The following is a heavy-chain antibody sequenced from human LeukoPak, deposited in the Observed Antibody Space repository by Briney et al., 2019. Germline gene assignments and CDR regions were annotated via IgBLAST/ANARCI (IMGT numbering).Heavy chain of an antibody. J-gene: IGHJ4*02. D-gene: IGHD2-2*01. Sequence: GRSLRPSCAASGFTFSDYYMSWISQAPGKWLEWVSYISSSGSTIYYADSVKGRFTISRDNAKNSLYLQMNSLRAEDTAVYYCARGAVVVPAAIWGQGTLVTVSS. CDR3: ARGAVVVPAAI. CDR1: GFTFSDYY. V-gene: IGHV3-11*01. CDR2: ISSSGSTI.